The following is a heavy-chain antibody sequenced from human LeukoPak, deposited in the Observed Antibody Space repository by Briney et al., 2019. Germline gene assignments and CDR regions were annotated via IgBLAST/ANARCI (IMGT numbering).Heavy chain of an antibody. Sequence: SETLSLTCTVSGGSISSSSYYWGWIRQPPGKGLEWIGSIYYSGSTYYNPSLKSRVTISVDTSKNQFSLKLSSVTAADTAVYYCARVPPFSSRQTWGQGTLVTVSS. J-gene: IGHJ5*02. D-gene: IGHD6-13*01. V-gene: IGHV4-39*07. CDR3: ARVPPFSSRQT. CDR2: IYYSGST. CDR1: GGSISSSSYY.